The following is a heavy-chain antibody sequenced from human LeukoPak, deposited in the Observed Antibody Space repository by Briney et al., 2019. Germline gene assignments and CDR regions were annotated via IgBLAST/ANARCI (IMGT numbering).Heavy chain of an antibody. CDR1: GYTFISYG. CDR3: AIFNSIRGYYFDY. J-gene: IGHJ4*02. Sequence: ASVKVSCKASGYTFISYGISWVRQAPGQGLEWMGWISAYNGNTNYAQKLQGRVTMTTDTSTSTAYMELRSLRTDDTAVYYCAIFNSIRGYYFDYWGQGTLVTVTS. D-gene: IGHD3-3*02. CDR2: ISAYNGNT. V-gene: IGHV1-18*01.